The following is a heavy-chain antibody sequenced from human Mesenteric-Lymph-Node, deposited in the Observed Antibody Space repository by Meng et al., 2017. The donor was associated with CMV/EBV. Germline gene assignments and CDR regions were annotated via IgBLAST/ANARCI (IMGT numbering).Heavy chain of an antibody. V-gene: IGHV3-11*04. CDR2: ISGGGRAI. D-gene: IGHD5-12*01. CDR3: ARIEVAGVHFDF. J-gene: IGHJ4*02. CDR1: GFIFSDSY. Sequence: GESLKISCAASGFIFSDSYMIWIRQAPGKGLEWISYISGGGRAIYYADNVKGRFTISRDNAKNTLYLQMNSLRVEDTAVYYCARIEVAGVHFDFWGPGTLVTVSS.